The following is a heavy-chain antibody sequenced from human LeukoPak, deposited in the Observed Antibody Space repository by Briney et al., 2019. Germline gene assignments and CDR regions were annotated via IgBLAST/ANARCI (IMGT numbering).Heavy chain of an antibody. Sequence: SETLSLTCTVSGGSISSYYWSWIRQPPGKGLEWIGYIYYSGSTYYNPSLKSRVTISVDTSKNQFSLKLSSVTAADTAVYYCARDAVPGGTVTNNWFDPWGQGTLVTVSS. CDR1: GGSISSYY. D-gene: IGHD4-17*01. CDR3: ARDAVPGGTVTNNWFDP. CDR2: IYYSGST. V-gene: IGHV4-59*12. J-gene: IGHJ5*02.